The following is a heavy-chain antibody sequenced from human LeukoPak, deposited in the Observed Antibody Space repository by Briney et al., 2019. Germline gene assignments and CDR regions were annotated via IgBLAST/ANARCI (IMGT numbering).Heavy chain of an antibody. CDR3: ARDRYGDGFAHLDY. V-gene: IGHV1-2*02. Sequence: ASVKVSCKASGYTFTSYAIHWVRPAPGQGRAWMGWITPSGGTNYPQKFQGRVAITWDTSITTAYMDLSRLTSDDTAVYYCARDRYGDGFAHLDYWGQGALVTVSS. D-gene: IGHD5-24*01. J-gene: IGHJ4*02. CDR1: GYTFTSYA. CDR2: ITPSGGT.